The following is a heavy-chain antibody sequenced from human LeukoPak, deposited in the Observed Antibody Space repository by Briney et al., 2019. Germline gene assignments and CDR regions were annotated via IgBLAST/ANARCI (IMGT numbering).Heavy chain of an antibody. Sequence: GGSLRLSCIASGLTFSNYSMSWVRQAPGKGLEWVSCISGSGGSTYHADSVKGRFTISRDNSKNTLYLQMNSLRAEDTAVYYCAKDRDTFGVLHYDLDYWGQGKLVTVSS. CDR3: AKDRDTFGVLHYDLDY. CDR2: ISGSGGST. J-gene: IGHJ4*02. V-gene: IGHV3-23*01. D-gene: IGHD3-3*01. CDR1: GLTFSNYS.